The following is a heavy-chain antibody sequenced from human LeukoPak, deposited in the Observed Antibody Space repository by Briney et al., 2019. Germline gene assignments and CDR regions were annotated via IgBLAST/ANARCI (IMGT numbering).Heavy chain of an antibody. CDR2: TRNKANSYTT. CDR1: GFTFSSYW. Sequence: GGSLRLSCAASGFTFSSYWMNWVRQAPGKGLEWVGRTRNKANSYTTEYAASVKGRFTISRDDSKNSLYLQMNSLKTEDTAVYYCASSYYYDSSGYYNDAFDIWGQGTMVTVSS. V-gene: IGHV3-72*01. J-gene: IGHJ3*02. CDR3: ASSYYYDSSGYYNDAFDI. D-gene: IGHD3-22*01.